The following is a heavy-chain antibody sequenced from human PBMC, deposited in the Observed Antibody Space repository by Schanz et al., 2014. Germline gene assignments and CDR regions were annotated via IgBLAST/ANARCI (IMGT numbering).Heavy chain of an antibody. J-gene: IGHJ5*02. CDR3: ARPSSVVGITGWFDT. V-gene: IGHV4-39*01. Sequence: QLQLRESGPGLVKPSETLSLICSVSGTSITSSTYYWGWIRQPPGKGPEWIGGISYSGNTYYTPSIKSRVPISLATSKTQFSLELTSVTAADTAVYYCARPSSVVGITGWFDTWGQGTLVTVSS. CDR1: GTSITSSTYY. D-gene: IGHD3-22*01. CDR2: ISYSGNT.